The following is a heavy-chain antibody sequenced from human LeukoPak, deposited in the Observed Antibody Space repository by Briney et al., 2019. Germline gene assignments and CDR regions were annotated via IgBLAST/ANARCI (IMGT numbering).Heavy chain of an antibody. CDR1: GFTFSSYW. D-gene: IGHD1-26*01. J-gene: IGHJ5*02. CDR2: IKQDGSEK. V-gene: IGHV3-7*01. Sequence: GGSLRRSCAACGFTFSSYWMIWVPQAPGQGWEWVANIKQDGSEKYYVDSGKGRFTISRDNAKNSLYLQMNSLRAEDTAVYYCARGAGGKNWFDPWGQGTLVTVSS. CDR3: ARGAGGKNWFDP.